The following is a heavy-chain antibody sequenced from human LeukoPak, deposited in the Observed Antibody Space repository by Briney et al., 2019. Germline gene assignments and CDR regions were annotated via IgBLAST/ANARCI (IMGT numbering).Heavy chain of an antibody. J-gene: IGHJ4*02. CDR2: INHSGST. V-gene: IGHV4-34*01. CDR3: ARGGSSYYYGSGSYYGY. CDR1: GGSFSGYY. Sequence: SETLSLTCAVYGGSFSGYYWSWIRQPPGKGLEWIGEINHSGSTNYNPSLKSRVTISVDTSKNQFSLKLSSVTAADTAVYYCARGGSSYYYGSGSYYGYWGQGTLVTASS. D-gene: IGHD3-10*01.